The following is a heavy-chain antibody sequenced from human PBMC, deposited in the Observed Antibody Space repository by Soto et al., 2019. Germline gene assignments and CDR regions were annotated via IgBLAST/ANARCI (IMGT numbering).Heavy chain of an antibody. CDR1: GGSISSGGYY. CDR2: IYYSGST. V-gene: IGHV4-31*03. J-gene: IGHJ3*02. Sequence: PSETLSLTCTVSGGSISSGGYYWSWIRQHPGKGLEWIGYIYYSGSTYYNPSLKSRVTISVDTSKNQFSLKLSSVTAADTAVYYCARDRFTIFGVVTTSDAFDIWGQGTMVTVSS. CDR3: ARDRFTIFGVVTTSDAFDI. D-gene: IGHD3-3*01.